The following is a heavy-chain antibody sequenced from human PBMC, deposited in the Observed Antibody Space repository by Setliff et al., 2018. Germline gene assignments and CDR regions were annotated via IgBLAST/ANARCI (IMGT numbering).Heavy chain of an antibody. J-gene: IGHJ4*02. CDR2: IKSKTDGGTK. D-gene: IGHD3-22*01. V-gene: IGHV3-15*01. CDR3: TTESTYYDSSGNKKIFDY. Sequence: PGGSMRLSCAASGFTFSNAWMSWVRRAPGKGLEWVGRIKSKTDGGTKDYAAPVKGRFTIARDDSKNTLYMQMNRLKTEDTTEYYCTTESTYYDSSGNKKIFDYWGQGTLVTVSS. CDR1: GFTFSNAW.